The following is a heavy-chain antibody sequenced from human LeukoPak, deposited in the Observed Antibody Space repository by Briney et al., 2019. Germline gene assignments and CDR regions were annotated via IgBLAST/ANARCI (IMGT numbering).Heavy chain of an antibody. CDR2: MNPNSGNT. CDR3: ARGPPRLRYFDWSRFDP. CDR1: GYTFTSYD. Sequence: ASVKVSCKASGYTFTSYDINWVRQATGQGLEWMGWMNPNSGNTGYAQKFQGRVTMTRNTSISTAYMELSSLRPEDTAVYYCARGPPRLRYFDWSRFDPWGQGTLVTVSS. D-gene: IGHD3-9*01. V-gene: IGHV1-8*01. J-gene: IGHJ5*02.